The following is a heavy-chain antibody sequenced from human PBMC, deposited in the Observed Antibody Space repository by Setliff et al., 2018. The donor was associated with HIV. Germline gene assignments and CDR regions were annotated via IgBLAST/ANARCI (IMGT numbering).Heavy chain of an antibody. CDR3: ARAWVFDSSSNDAFDI. D-gene: IGHD6-6*01. CDR1: GFTFTDYA. CDR2: ISGGGDDT. J-gene: IGHJ3*02. Sequence: GSLRLSCAASGFTFTDYAMTWVRQAPGKGLEWVSGISGGGDDTSDADSVKGRFTMSRDNAKNSLYLQMNSLRAEDTAVYYCARAWVFDSSSNDAFDIWGQGTMVTV. V-gene: IGHV3-23*01.